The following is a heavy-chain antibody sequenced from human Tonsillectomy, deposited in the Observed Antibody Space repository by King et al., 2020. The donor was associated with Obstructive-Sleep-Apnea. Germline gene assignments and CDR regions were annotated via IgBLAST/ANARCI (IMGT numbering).Heavy chain of an antibody. CDR1: GLIFDDYA. V-gene: IGHV3-9*01. Sequence: VQLVESGGGLVQPGRSLRLSCAASGLIFDDYAMHWVRQAPGRGLEWVSCISWNSDNIGYSDSVKGRFTISTDKAKNSLYLQMNSQRLEDTALYYCERVSRGVIWGQGALVTVAS. J-gene: IGHJ4*02. D-gene: IGHD3-10*01. CDR3: ERVSRGVI. CDR2: ISWNSDNI.